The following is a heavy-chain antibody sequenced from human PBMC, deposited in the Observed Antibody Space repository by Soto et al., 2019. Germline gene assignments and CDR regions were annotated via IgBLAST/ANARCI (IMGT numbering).Heavy chain of an antibody. CDR2: IYYSGST. D-gene: IGHD6-19*01. Sequence: QLQLQESGPGLVKPSETLSLTCTVSGGSISSSSYYWGWIRQPPGKGLEWIGSIYYSGSTYYNPSLKSRVTISVDTSKNQFSLKLSSVTAADTAVYYCARDIAVAGEVMSGDYWGQGTLVTVSS. V-gene: IGHV4-39*01. J-gene: IGHJ4*02. CDR1: GGSISSSSYY. CDR3: ARDIAVAGEVMSGDY.